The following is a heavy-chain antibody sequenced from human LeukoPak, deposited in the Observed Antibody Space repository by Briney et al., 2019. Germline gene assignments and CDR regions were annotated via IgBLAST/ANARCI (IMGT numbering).Heavy chain of an antibody. V-gene: IGHV3-23*01. CDR3: AKGAAIDH. CDR1: GFNLNNYA. D-gene: IGHD2-21*01. J-gene: IGHJ4*02. CDR2: VTGPGDTT. Sequence: PGGSLRLSCAASGFNLNNYAMNWARQAPGKGLEWVAAVTGPGDTTYYADSVKGRFIISRDSFKDILYLQMNRLGAEDTALYYCAKGAAIDHWGQGTLVTVSS.